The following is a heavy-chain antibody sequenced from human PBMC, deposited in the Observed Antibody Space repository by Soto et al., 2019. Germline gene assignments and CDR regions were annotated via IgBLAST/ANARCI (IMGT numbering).Heavy chain of an antibody. CDR2: INSDGRTT. V-gene: IGHV3-74*01. J-gene: IGHJ4*02. D-gene: IGHD1-26*01. CDR1: GFTFSSYW. CDR3: VRGYSGTYRIDF. Sequence: LRLSCAASGFTFSSYWMHWVRQVPGKGLVWVSRINSDGRTTNYTDSVKGRFIISRDNAKSTVHLQMNSLRAEDTAVYYCVRGYSGTYRIDFWGQGALVTVSS.